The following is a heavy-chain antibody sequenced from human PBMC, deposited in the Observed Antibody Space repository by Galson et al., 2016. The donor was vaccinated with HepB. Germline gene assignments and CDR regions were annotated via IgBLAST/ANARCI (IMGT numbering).Heavy chain of an antibody. Sequence: SLRLSCAASTFTFSDYSMNWVRQAPGKGLEWVSFISGRSSYIYYADSVEGRFTVSRGNAKNSLYLQMNSLRAEDTAVYYCARVSPVDYYYYMDVWGRGTTVTVS. CDR1: TFTFSDYS. CDR2: ISGRSSYI. J-gene: IGHJ6*03. V-gene: IGHV3-21*01. CDR3: ARVSPVDYYYYMDV.